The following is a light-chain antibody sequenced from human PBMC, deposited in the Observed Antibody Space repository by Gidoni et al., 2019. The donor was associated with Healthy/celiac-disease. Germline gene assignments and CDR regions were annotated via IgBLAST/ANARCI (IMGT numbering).Light chain of an antibody. CDR2: GAS. V-gene: IGKV3-15*01. CDR3: QQYNNWPGT. J-gene: IGKJ1*01. CDR1: QSVSSN. Sequence: EIVMTQSPATLSVSQGERATLSCRASQSVSSNLAWYQQKPGQAPRLLIYGASTSATGIPARFSCSGSGTEFTLTISSLQSEDFSVYYCQQYNNWPGTFGQGTKVEIK.